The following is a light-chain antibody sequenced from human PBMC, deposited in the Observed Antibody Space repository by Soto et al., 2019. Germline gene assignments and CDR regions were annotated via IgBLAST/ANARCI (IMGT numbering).Light chain of an antibody. CDR1: ASDVGGYNY. Sequence: QSVLTQPASVSGSPGQSITISCTGTASDVGGYNYVSWYQQHPGKVPKLMIYEVSNRPSGISNRFSASKSGNTASLTISGLQAEDEADYYCSSETSSKTLLFGGGTKLTVL. CDR3: SSETSSKTLL. J-gene: IGLJ2*01. V-gene: IGLV2-14*01. CDR2: EVS.